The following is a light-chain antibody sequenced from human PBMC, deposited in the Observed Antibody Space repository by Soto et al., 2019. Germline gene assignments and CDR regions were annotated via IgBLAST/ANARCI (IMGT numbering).Light chain of an antibody. Sequence: EILMTQSPATLLVSPGDTATLSCRASQRVSNQVAWYQQKPGQAPRLLIFGVSDRATGVPDRFSGEGSATDFTLTIHSLQPEDSALYFCQQYLYWPPQPTFGRGTQLEI. CDR1: QRVSNQ. CDR3: QQYLYWPPQPT. J-gene: IGKJ2*01. CDR2: GVS. V-gene: IGKV3-15*01.